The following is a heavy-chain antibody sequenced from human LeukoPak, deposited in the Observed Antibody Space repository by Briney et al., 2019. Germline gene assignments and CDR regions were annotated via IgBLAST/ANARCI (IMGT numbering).Heavy chain of an antibody. Sequence: SETLSLTCAVYGGSFSGYYWSWIRQPPGKGLEWIGEINHSGSTNYNPSLKSRVTISVDTSKNQFSLKLSSVTAADTAVYYCARAIWVSGSWYGDAFDIWGQGKMVTVSS. CDR2: INHSGST. CDR3: ARAIWVSGSWYGDAFDI. V-gene: IGHV4-34*01. D-gene: IGHD6-13*01. CDR1: GGSFSGYY. J-gene: IGHJ3*02.